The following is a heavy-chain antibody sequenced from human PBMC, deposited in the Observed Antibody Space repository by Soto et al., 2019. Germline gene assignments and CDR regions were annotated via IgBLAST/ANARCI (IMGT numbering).Heavy chain of an antibody. CDR2: IYYSGST. J-gene: IGHJ6*02. CDR1: GGSISSYY. V-gene: IGHV4-59*01. D-gene: IGHD2-15*01. Sequence: SETLSLTCTVSGGSISSYYWSWIRQPPGKGLEWIGYIYYSGSTNYNPSLKSRVTISVDTSKNQFSLKLGSVTAADTAVYYCARGTHPGYCSGGRCYHYRSYYYYGMDVWGQGTTVTVSS. CDR3: ARGTHPGYCSGGRCYHYRSYYYYGMDV.